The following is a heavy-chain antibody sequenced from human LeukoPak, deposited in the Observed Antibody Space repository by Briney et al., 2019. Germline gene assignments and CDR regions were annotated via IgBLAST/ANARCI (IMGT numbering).Heavy chain of an antibody. V-gene: IGHV3-23*01. CDR2: LSQGGDYT. D-gene: IGHD3-22*01. J-gene: IGHJ4*02. Sequence: PGGSLRLSCAASGFTFSSYAMHWVRQAPGKGLEWVSALSQGGDYTYYADSVKGRFTISRDNFKNTLFLQVNSLRAEDTAVYYCAKWGDTSGYYDYWGQGTLVTVS. CDR3: AKWGDTSGYYDY. CDR1: GFTFSSYA.